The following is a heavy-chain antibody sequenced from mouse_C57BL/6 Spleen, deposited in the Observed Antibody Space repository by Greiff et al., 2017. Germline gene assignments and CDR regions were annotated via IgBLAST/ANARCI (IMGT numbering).Heavy chain of an antibody. D-gene: IGHD1-1*01. CDR2: INPNYGTT. CDR3: ARSLGDGSIYYAMDY. CDR1: GYSFTDYN. Sequence: EVQLQQSGPELVKPGASVKISCKASGYSFTDYNMNWVKQSNGKSLEWIGVINPNYGTTSYNQKFKGKATLTVDQSSSTAYMQLNSLTSEDSAVYDCARSLGDGSIYYAMDYWGQGTSVTVSA. V-gene: IGHV1-39*01. J-gene: IGHJ4*01.